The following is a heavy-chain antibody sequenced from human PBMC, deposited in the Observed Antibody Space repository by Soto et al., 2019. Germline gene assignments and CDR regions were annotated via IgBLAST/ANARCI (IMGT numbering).Heavy chain of an antibody. D-gene: IGHD2-21*01. J-gene: IGHJ4*02. V-gene: IGHV3-64D*06. CDR2: ISSNGFST. CDR1: GFTFSSFA. CDR3: VNPRSTVMIPPR. Sequence: GGSLRLSCSASGFTFSSFAMHWVRQAPGKGLEYVSGISSNGFSTYYADSVKGRFTISRDNSKNTLYLQMSSLRAEDTAVYYCVNPRSTVMIPPRWGQGTLVTVSS.